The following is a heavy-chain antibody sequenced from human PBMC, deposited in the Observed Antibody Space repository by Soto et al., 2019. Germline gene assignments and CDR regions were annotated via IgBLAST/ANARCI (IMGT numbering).Heavy chain of an antibody. D-gene: IGHD5-18*01. CDR1: GGTFSSYA. CDR2: ISANYGNT. J-gene: IGHJ6*03. CDR3: ARSGSGYSYGLFYYYYYMDV. Sequence: GASVKVSCKASGGTFSSYAISWVRQAPGQGLEWMGGISANYGNTNYAQKFQGRVTITTDTSTSTAYMELRSLRSEDTAVYYCARSGSGYSYGLFYYYYYMDVWGKGTTVTVSS. V-gene: IGHV1-18*01.